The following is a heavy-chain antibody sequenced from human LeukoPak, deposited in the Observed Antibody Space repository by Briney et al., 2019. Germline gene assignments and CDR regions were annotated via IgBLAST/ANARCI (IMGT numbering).Heavy chain of an antibody. CDR2: ITSTGSYT. J-gene: IGHJ4*02. Sequence: GGSLRLSCAASGFTFSSYSMNWVRQAPGKGLEWVSSITSTGSYTYYADSVKGRFTISRDNAKNSLYLQMNSLRAEDTAVYYCARGGIAVAGTNYWGQGTLVTVSS. CDR1: GFTFSSYS. V-gene: IGHV3-21*01. CDR3: ARGGIAVAGTNY. D-gene: IGHD6-19*01.